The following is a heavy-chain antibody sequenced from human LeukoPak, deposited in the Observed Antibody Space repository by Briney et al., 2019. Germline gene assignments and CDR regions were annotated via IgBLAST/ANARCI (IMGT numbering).Heavy chain of an antibody. J-gene: IGHJ4*02. D-gene: IGHD2-2*01. Sequence: GGSLRLSCVASGFTFSTSWMHWVRQAPGKGLEWVSRIKGDETMASYADSVKGRFTISRDNAKNTLYLQMNSLTGEDTAVYYCARDRYCTTTRCSDYWGQGTLVTVSS. V-gene: IGHV3-74*01. CDR1: GFTFSTSW. CDR3: ARDRYCTTTRCSDY. CDR2: IKGDETMA.